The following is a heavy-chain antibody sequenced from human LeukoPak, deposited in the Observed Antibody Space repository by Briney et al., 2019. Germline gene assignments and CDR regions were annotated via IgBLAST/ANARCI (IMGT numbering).Heavy chain of an antibody. V-gene: IGHV1-46*01. CDR1: GYSFTIFH. CDR2: INPSDGGT. CDR3: ARESTFRLLRNVSDI. J-gene: IGHJ3*02. D-gene: IGHD5-12*01. Sequence: ASLTASCTASGYSFTIFHIHWVRQAPGQGLEWMGMINPSDGGTSYAQKFQGRVTMTSDTSTTTVAMDLSSLRSDDTAVYYCARESTFRLLRNVSDIWGQGTMVTVSS.